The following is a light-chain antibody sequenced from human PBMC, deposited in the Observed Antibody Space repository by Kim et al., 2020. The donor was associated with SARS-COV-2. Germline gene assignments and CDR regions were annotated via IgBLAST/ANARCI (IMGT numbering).Light chain of an antibody. CDR1: SLRSYY. CDR2: GKN. V-gene: IGLV3-19*01. Sequence: VALGQTVRITCQGDSLRSYYATWYQQKPGQAPIVVICGKNNRPSGIPHRFSGSSSGNTASLTITGPQADDEAYYYCNSRDSNDNVVFGGGTQLTVL. CDR3: NSRDSNDNVV. J-gene: IGLJ2*01.